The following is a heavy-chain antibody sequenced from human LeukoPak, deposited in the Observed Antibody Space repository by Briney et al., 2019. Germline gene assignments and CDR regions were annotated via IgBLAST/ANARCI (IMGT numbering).Heavy chain of an antibody. D-gene: IGHD6-13*01. CDR2: INPSGGT. J-gene: IGHJ4*02. CDR3: AREGVAGTGLDY. CDR1: GITFSIYN. V-gene: IGHV1-46*01. Sequence: ASVKVSCKASGITFSIYNMHWVRQAPGQGLEWMGIINPSGGTSYAQKLQGRITMTRDTSTSTVYMELSSLRSEDTAVYYCAREGVAGTGLDYWGQGTLVTVSS.